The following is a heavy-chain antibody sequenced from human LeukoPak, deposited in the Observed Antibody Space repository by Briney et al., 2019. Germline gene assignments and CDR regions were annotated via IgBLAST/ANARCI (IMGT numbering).Heavy chain of an antibody. D-gene: IGHD2-21*02. Sequence: GASVKVSCRASGYTFTSYGISWVRQAPGQGLGWMGWISAYNGNTNYAQKLQGRVTMTTDTSTSTAYMELRSLRSDDTAVYYCARDGPAYCGGDCYSDYWGQGTLVTVSS. V-gene: IGHV1-18*01. J-gene: IGHJ4*02. CDR1: GYTFTSYG. CDR3: ARDGPAYCGGDCYSDY. CDR2: ISAYNGNT.